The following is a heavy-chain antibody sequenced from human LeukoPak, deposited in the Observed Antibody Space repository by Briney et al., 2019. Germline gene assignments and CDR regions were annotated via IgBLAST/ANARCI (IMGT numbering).Heavy chain of an antibody. Sequence: PGRSLRLSCAASGFTFSSYSMNWVRQAPGKGLEGVSSISSSSSYIYYADSVKGRFTISRDNAKNSLYLQMNSLRAEDTAVYYCARSGALGVPAAMGDYYYGMDVWGQGTTVTVSS. CDR2: ISSSSSYI. CDR1: GFTFSSYS. D-gene: IGHD2-2*01. J-gene: IGHJ6*02. CDR3: ARSGALGVPAAMGDYYYGMDV. V-gene: IGHV3-21*01.